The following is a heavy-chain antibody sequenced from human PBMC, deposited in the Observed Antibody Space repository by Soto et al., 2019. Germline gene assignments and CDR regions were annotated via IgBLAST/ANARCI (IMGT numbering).Heavy chain of an antibody. Sequence: SETLSLTCTVSGGSISSSSYYWGWIRQPPGKGLEWIGSIYYSGSTYYNPSLKSRVTISVDTSKNQFSLKLSSVTAADTAVYYCARQGGSLRFINWFDPWGQGTLVTVSS. V-gene: IGHV4-39*01. J-gene: IGHJ5*02. CDR2: IYYSGST. CDR3: ARQGGSLRFINWFDP. D-gene: IGHD3-3*01. CDR1: GGSISSSSYY.